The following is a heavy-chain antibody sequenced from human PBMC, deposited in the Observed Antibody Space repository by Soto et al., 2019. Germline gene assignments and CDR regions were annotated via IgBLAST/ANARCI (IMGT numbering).Heavy chain of an antibody. CDR1: GGTFSSYA. CDR3: ARDREGGIAAAGCFDY. V-gene: IGHV1-69*01. J-gene: IGHJ4*02. Sequence: QVQLVQSGAEVKKPGSSVKVSCKASGGTFSSYAISWVRQAPGQGLEWMGGIIPIFGTANYAQKFQGRVTITADESTSTAYMELRRLRSEDTAVYYCARDREGGIAAAGCFDYWGQGTLVTVSS. CDR2: IIPIFGTA. D-gene: IGHD6-13*01.